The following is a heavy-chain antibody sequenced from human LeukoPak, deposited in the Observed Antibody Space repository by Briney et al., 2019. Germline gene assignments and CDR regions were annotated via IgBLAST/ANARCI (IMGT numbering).Heavy chain of an antibody. V-gene: IGHV4-34*01. CDR3: AGGRSTSCNY. D-gene: IGHD2-2*01. CDR1: GGSFSGYY. Sequence: SETLSLTCAVYGGSFSGYYWSWIRQPPGKGLEWIGYIYHSGSTYYNPSLKSRVTISVDRSKNQFSLKLSSVTAADTAVYYCAGGRSTSCNYWGQGTLVTVSS. J-gene: IGHJ4*02. CDR2: IYHSGST.